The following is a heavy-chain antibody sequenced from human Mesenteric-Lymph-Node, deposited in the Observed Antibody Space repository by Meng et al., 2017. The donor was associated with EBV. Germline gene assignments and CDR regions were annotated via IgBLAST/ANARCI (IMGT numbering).Heavy chain of an antibody. CDR1: GGSVSRGSYY. J-gene: IGHJ4*02. CDR2: NYYSGST. D-gene: IGHD1-26*01. CDR3: ALIIVGATHFDY. Sequence: PGQAMPSEPLFLTCPLCGGSVSRGSYYWWWIRQPPGEGLEWIGYNYYSGSTNYNPSLKSRVTISLDTSKNQFSLKLSSVTAADTAVYYCALIIVGATHFDYWGQGTLVTVSS. V-gene: IGHV4-61*01.